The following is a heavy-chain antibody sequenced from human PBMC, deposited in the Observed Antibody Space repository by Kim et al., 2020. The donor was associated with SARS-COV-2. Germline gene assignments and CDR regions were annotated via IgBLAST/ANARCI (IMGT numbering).Heavy chain of an antibody. D-gene: IGHD3-22*01. CDR3: ARVKRSGSGWYYYDSSGYSFDY. V-gene: IGHV3-9*01. Sequence: GGSLRLSCAASGFTFDDYAMHWVRQAPGKGLEWVSGISWNSGSIGYADSVKGRFTISRDNAKNSLYLQMNSLRAEATALYYCARVKRSGSGWYYYDSSGYSFDYWGQGPLVTVSS. J-gene: IGHJ4*02. CDR1: GFTFDDYA. CDR2: ISWNSGSI.